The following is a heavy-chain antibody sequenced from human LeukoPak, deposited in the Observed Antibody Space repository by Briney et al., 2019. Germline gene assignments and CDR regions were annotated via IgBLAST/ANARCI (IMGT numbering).Heavy chain of an antibody. J-gene: IGHJ4*02. Sequence: SETLSLTCTVSGASISSSYYWSWIRQPPGKGLEWIGYIYYSGSTNYNPSLESRVTMSIDTSNNQFSLKLTTVTATDTAVYYCARSPGHRGYDYWGQGTLVTVSS. CDR3: ARSPGHRGYDY. V-gene: IGHV4-59*01. CDR2: IYYSGST. D-gene: IGHD3-22*01. CDR1: GASISSSYY.